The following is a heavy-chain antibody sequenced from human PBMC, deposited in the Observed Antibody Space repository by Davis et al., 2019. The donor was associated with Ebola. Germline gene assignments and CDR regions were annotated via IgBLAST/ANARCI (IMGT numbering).Heavy chain of an antibody. D-gene: IGHD6-19*01. CDR3: ARDGGSGKNFDY. CDR1: GFTFSSYG. CDR2: IWYDGSNK. J-gene: IGHJ4*02. V-gene: IGHV3-33*01. Sequence: GESLKISCAASGFTFSSYGMHWVRQAPGKGLEWVAVIWYDGSNKYYADSVKGRFTISRDNSKNTLYLQMNSLRAEDTAVYYCARDGGSGKNFDYWGQGTLVTVSS.